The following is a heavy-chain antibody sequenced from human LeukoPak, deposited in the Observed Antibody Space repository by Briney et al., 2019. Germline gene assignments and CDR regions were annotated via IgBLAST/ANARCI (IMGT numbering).Heavy chain of an antibody. CDR2: ISAYNGNT. V-gene: IGHV1-18*01. J-gene: IGHJ4*02. D-gene: IGHD2-21*02. CDR1: GYTFTSFG. Sequence: ASVKVSCKASGYTFTSFGISWVRQAPGQGLEWMGWISAYNGNTNYAQKLQGRVTMTTDTSTSTAYMELRSLRSDDTAVYYCAKDLLAYCGGDCYPDYWGQGTLVTVSS. CDR3: AKDLLAYCGGDCYPDY.